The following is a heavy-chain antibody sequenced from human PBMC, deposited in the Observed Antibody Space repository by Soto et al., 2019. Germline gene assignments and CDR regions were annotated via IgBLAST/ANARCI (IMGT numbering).Heavy chain of an antibody. CDR3: AKNTGYCSSTTCNPCNNWFGP. J-gene: IGHJ5*02. V-gene: IGHV3-30*18. Sequence: PGGSLRLSCAASGFTFRNYRFHWVRQAPGKGLEWVAIISYDGSKKYYVDSVKGRFTISRDNSKTTLYLEMNSLRGEDTAIYFCAKNTGYCSSTTCNPCNNWFGPCGQLNLFTVPS. CDR2: ISYDGSKK. CDR1: GFTFRNYR. D-gene: IGHD2-2*01.